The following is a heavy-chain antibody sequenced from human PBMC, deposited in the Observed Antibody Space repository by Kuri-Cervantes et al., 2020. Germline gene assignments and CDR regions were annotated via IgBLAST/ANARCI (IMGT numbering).Heavy chain of an antibody. CDR3: ARIAAAGYDY. CDR2: INPNSGGT. D-gene: IGHD6-13*01. CDR1: GYTFTNYA. V-gene: IGHV1-2*04. J-gene: IGHJ4*02. Sequence: VSVKVSCKASGYTFTNYAMNWVRQAPGQGLEWMGWINPNSGGTNYAQKFQGWVTMTRDTSISTAYMELSRLRSDDTAVYYCARIAAAGYDYWGQGTLVTV.